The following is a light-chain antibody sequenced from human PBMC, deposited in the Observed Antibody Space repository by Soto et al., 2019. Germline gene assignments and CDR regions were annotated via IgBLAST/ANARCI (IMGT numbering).Light chain of an antibody. V-gene: IGLV4-69*01. J-gene: IGLJ2*01. CDR3: QTWGTGIRV. Sequence: QPVLTQSPSASASLGASVKLTCTLSSGHSSYAIAWHQQQPEKGPRYLMKLNSDGSHSKGDGTPDRFSGSSSGAARYLTISTLQSEDEADYYCQTWGTGIRVFGGGTKLTVL. CDR1: SGHSSYA. CDR2: LNSDGSH.